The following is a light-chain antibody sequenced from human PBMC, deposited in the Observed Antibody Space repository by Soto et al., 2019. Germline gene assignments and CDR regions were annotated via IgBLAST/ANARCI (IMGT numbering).Light chain of an antibody. V-gene: IGKV3-11*01. Sequence: TQSPDTLSLSPGERATPSCRASQSVSSNFLAWYQQRPGQAPRLLIYDASNRATGVPARFSGSGSGTDFTLTISSLEPEDFAVYYCQQRSNWPLTFGGGTKVDIK. CDR3: QQRSNWPLT. J-gene: IGKJ4*01. CDR1: QSVSSN. CDR2: DAS.